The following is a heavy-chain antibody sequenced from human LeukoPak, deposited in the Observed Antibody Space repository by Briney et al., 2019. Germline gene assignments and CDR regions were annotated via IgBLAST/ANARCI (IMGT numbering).Heavy chain of an antibody. J-gene: IGHJ3*02. CDR3: TRDGGDSTKTAFDM. CDR2: IRRGTNNYTT. Sequence: PGGSLRLSCAASGSTFSDYILDWVRQAPGKGLEWVGRIRRGTNNYTTEYAASVKGRFIISRDDSKNSLYLHMNSLKTEDTAVYHCTRDGGDSTKTAFDMWGQGTMVTVSS. D-gene: IGHD2/OR15-2a*01. CDR1: GSTFSDYI. V-gene: IGHV3-72*01.